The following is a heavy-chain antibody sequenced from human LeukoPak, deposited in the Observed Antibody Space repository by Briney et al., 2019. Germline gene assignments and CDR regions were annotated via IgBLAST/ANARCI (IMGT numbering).Heavy chain of an antibody. J-gene: IGHJ6*03. Sequence: GGSLRLSCAASGFTFSSYWMSWVRQAPGKGLEWVANIKQDGSEKYYVDSVKGRFTISRDNAKNSLYLQMNSLRAEDTAVYYCARELRGYNRLRTYYYYMDVWGKGTTVTVSS. D-gene: IGHD5-24*01. CDR1: GFTFSSYW. V-gene: IGHV3-7*01. CDR2: IKQDGSEK. CDR3: ARELRGYNRLRTYYYYMDV.